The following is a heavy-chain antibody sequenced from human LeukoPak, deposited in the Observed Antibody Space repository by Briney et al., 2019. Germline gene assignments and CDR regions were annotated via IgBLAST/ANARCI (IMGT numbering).Heavy chain of an antibody. V-gene: IGHV3-11*01. CDR1: GFTFSDYY. D-gene: IGHD2-15*01. CDR2: ISSSGSTI. Sequence: GGSLRLSCAASGFTFSDYYMSWIRQAPGKGLEWVSYISSSGSTIYYADSVKGRFTISRDNAKNSLYLQMNSLRAEDTAVYYCARRRRYCSGGSCYGLYFDYWGQGTLVTVSS. J-gene: IGHJ4*02. CDR3: ARRRRYCSGGSCYGLYFDY.